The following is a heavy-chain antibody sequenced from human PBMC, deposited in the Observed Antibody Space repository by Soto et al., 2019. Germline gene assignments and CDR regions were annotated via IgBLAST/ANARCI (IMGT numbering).Heavy chain of an antibody. D-gene: IGHD1-26*01. CDR3: ARDLSGSTPYYFDY. V-gene: IGHV3-30-3*01. J-gene: IGHJ4*02. Sequence: QVQLVESGGGVVQPGRSLRLSCAASRFTFSNYAMHWVRQAPDRGLEWVAVLSYDGSDKYYADSVKGRFTISRDNSKSTLYLQMDGLRAEDTAMYYCARDLSGSTPYYFDYWGQGTLVTVSS. CDR1: RFTFSNYA. CDR2: LSYDGSDK.